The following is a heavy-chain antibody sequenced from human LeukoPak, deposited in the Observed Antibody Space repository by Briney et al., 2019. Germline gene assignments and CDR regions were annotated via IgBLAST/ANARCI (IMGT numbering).Heavy chain of an antibody. V-gene: IGHV1-46*01. Sequence: GSVQVSCQASGYTFTSYYMHWVRQAPGQGREWMGIINPSGGSTSYAQKFQGRVTMTSGTSTRTVYMELSSLRSEDTAVYYCARSIYGSGSYYDYWGQGTLVTVSS. J-gene: IGHJ4*02. CDR2: INPSGGST. CDR1: GYTFTSYY. D-gene: IGHD3-10*01. CDR3: ARSIYGSGSYYDY.